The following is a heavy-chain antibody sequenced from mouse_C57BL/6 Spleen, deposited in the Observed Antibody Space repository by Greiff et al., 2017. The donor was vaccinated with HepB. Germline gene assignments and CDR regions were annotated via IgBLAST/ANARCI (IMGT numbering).Heavy chain of an antibody. Sequence: EVHLVESGEGLVKPGGSLKLSCAASGFTFSSYAMSWVRQTPEKRLEWVAYISSGGDYIYYADTVKGRFTISRDNARNTLYLQMSSLKSEDTAMYYCTRDSWEPFAYWGQGTLVTVSA. D-gene: IGHD4-1*01. CDR3: TRDSWEPFAY. V-gene: IGHV5-9-1*02. J-gene: IGHJ3*01. CDR1: GFTFSSYA. CDR2: ISSGGDYI.